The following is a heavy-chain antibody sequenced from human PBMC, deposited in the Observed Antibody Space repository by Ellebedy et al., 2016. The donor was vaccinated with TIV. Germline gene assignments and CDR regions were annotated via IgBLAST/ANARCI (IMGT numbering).Heavy chain of an antibody. D-gene: IGHD2-2*01. Sequence: ASVKVSCXASGDTFTGYYMHWVRQAPGQGLEWMGWISPNSGGTLYAQKFQGRVTMTRDTSISTVYMDLINLRSDDTAVYHCARENEYCSSTSCSNFDYWGQGTQVTVSS. CDR2: ISPNSGGT. J-gene: IGHJ4*02. CDR3: ARENEYCSSTSCSNFDY. CDR1: GDTFTGYY. V-gene: IGHV1-2*02.